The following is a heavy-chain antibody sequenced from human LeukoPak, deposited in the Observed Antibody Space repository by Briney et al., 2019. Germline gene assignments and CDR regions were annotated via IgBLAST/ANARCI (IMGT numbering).Heavy chain of an antibody. J-gene: IGHJ4*02. Sequence: SETLSLTCTVSGGSISSYYWSWIRQPPGKGLEWIGYIYYSGSTNYNPSLKSRVTISVDTSKNQFSLKLSSVTAAHTAVYYCARGRWSAVAGTIYDYWGQGTLVTVSS. CDR2: IYYSGST. D-gene: IGHD6-19*01. CDR1: GGSISSYY. V-gene: IGHV4-59*01. CDR3: ARGRWSAVAGTIYDY.